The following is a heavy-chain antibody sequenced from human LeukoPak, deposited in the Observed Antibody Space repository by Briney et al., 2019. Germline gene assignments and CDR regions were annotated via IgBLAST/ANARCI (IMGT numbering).Heavy chain of an antibody. CDR2: IYYSGST. D-gene: IGHD1-26*01. Sequence: SETLSLTCTVSGGSISSYYWSWIRQPPGKGLEWIGYIYYSGSTNYNPSLKSRVTISVDTSKNQFSLKLSSVTAADTAIYYCVKDNGRWFDPWGQGTLVIVSS. CDR1: GGSISSYY. V-gene: IGHV4-59*01. CDR3: VKDNGRWFDP. J-gene: IGHJ5*02.